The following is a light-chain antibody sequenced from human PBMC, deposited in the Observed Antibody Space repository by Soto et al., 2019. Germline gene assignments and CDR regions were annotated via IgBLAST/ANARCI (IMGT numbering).Light chain of an antibody. CDR2: EAS. Sequence: IQMTQSPSTLSASVGDRVTMTCRARQKINTWVAWYQQRPGKAPKLLIYEASSLEPGVPSRFGGSGSGTDFTLTISSLQPDDFATYYCHQYEIYPLTFGGGTQVA. CDR1: QKINTW. J-gene: IGKJ4*01. V-gene: IGKV1-5*03. CDR3: HQYEIYPLT.